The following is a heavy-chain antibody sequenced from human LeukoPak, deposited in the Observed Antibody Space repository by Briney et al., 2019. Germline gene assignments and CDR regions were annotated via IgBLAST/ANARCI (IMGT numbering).Heavy chain of an antibody. CDR3: ARDNREQQLVPPTFDY. J-gene: IGHJ4*02. CDR2: ISYDGSNK. V-gene: IGHV3-30-3*01. Sequence: GRSLRLSCAASGFTFSSYAMHWVRQAPGKGLEWVAVISYDGSNKYYADSVKGRFTISRDNSKNTLYLQMNSLRAEDTAVYYCARDNREQQLVPPTFDYWGQGTLVTVSS. CDR1: GFTFSSYA. D-gene: IGHD6-13*01.